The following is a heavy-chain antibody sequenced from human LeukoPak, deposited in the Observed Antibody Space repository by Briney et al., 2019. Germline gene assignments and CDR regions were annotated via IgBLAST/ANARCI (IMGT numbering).Heavy chain of an antibody. CDR1: GFTFSSYS. Sequence: HAGGSLRLSCAASGFTFSSYSMNWVRQAPWKGLEWVSYISSSSSTIYYADSVKGRFTISRDNAKNSLYLQMNSLRAEDTAVYYCAGISGSSLDAFDIWGQGTMVTVSS. CDR2: ISSSSSTI. J-gene: IGHJ3*02. CDR3: AGISGSSLDAFDI. V-gene: IGHV3-48*01. D-gene: IGHD1-26*01.